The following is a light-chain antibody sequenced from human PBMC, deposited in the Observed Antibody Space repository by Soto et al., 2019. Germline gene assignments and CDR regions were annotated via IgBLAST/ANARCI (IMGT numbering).Light chain of an antibody. CDR3: CSFAGSSTYV. CDR1: SSDVGSYDL. CDR2: EVS. J-gene: IGLJ1*01. Sequence: QSVLTQPASVSGSPGQSITISCTGTSSDVGSYDLVSWYRHHPGKAPKLMIYEVSKRPSGVSNRFSGSKSDNTASLTISGLQAEDEADYYCCSFAGSSTYVFGTGTKVTV. V-gene: IGLV2-23*02.